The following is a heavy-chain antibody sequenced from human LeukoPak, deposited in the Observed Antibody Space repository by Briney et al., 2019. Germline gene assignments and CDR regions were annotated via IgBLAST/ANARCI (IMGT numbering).Heavy chain of an antibody. CDR3: AREGTAMTTYYAMDV. J-gene: IGHJ6*02. CDR2: IWYDGSNK. CDR1: GFTFRSYD. D-gene: IGHD5-18*01. Sequence: GGSLILSCAASGFTFRSYDMHWVRQAPGKGLEWVAVIWYDGSNKYYGDSVEGRFTISRDNSKNTLFLQMNSLRAEDTAVYYCAREGTAMTTYYAMDVWGQGTTVTVSS. V-gene: IGHV3-33*01.